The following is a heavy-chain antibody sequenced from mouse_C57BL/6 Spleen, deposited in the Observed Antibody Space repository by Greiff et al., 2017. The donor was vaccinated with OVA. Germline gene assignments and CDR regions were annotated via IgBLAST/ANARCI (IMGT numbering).Heavy chain of an antibody. CDR3: ARTDGSSTGFAY. CDR2: IWSGGST. CDR1: GFSLTSYG. V-gene: IGHV2-2*01. D-gene: IGHD1-1*01. J-gene: IGHJ3*01. Sequence: QVQLKESGPGLVQPSQSLSITCTVSGFSLTSYGVHWVRQSPGKGLEWLGVIWSGGSTDYNAAFISRLSISKDNSKSQVFFKMNSLQADDTAIYYCARTDGSSTGFAYWGQGTLGTVSA.